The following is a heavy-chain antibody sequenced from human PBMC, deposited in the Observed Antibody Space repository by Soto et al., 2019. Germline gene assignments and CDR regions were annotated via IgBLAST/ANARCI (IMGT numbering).Heavy chain of an antibody. CDR2: IYYSGST. J-gene: IGHJ6*02. CDR1: GCSIISYY. CDR3: ARGGAEGARGVLDYYYGMDV. D-gene: IGHD2-8*01. V-gene: IGHV4-59*01. Sequence: SAPLSLTCTVSGCSIISYYWSWIRQPPGKGLEWIGYIYYSGSTNYNPSLKSRVTISVDTSKNQFSLKLSSVTAADTAVYYCARGGAEGARGVLDYYYGMDVWGQGTTV.